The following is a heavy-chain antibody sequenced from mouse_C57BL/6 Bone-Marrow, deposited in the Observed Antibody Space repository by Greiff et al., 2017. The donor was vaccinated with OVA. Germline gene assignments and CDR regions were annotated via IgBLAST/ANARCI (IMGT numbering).Heavy chain of an antibody. CDR2: IHPNSGST. J-gene: IGHJ4*01. CDR3: ARWAVVATDAMDY. Sequence: QVQLQQPGAELVKPGASVKLSCKASGYTFTSYWMHWVKQRPGQGLEWIGVIHPNSGSTNYNEKFKSKATLTVDKSSSTAYMQLSSLTSEDSAVYYCARWAVVATDAMDYWGQGTSVTVSS. D-gene: IGHD1-1*01. CDR1: GYTFTSYW. V-gene: IGHV1-64*01.